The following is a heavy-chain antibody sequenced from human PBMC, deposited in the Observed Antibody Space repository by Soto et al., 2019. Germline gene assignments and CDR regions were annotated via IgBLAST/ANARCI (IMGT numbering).Heavy chain of an antibody. V-gene: IGHV4-39*01. Sequence: SETLSLTCTVSGGSISSSSYYWGWIRQPPGKGLEWIGSIYYSGSTYYNPSLKSRVTISVDPSKNEFALKLSSVTAADTAVYYCAGHLYERGVATVTTSLGYWGRGTLVTVSS. CDR1: GGSISSSSYY. CDR2: IYYSGST. J-gene: IGHJ4*02. CDR3: AGHLYERGVATVTTSLGY. D-gene: IGHD4-17*01.